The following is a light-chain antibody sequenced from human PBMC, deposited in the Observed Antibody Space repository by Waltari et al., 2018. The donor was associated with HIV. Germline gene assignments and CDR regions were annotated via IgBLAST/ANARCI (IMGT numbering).Light chain of an antibody. Sequence: QSALTQPASVSGSRGQSITMSCTGTSSDIGAYNHVSWFQTRPGKAPKRIIYDVTDRPSGVSKRFSGSKSGITASLTISGLQADDEGDYYCSSYTASNTLWVFGGGTKLTVL. CDR2: DVT. CDR3: SSYTASNTLWV. CDR1: SSDIGAYNH. V-gene: IGLV2-14*03. J-gene: IGLJ3*02.